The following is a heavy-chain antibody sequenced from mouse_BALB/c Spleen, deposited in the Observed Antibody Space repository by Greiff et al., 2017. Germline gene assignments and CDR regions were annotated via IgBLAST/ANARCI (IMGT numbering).Heavy chain of an antibody. CDR1: GFTFSSFG. V-gene: IGHV5-17*02. J-gene: IGHJ1*01. Sequence: EVQRVESGGGLVQPGGSRKLSCAASGFTFSSFGMHWVRQAPEKGLEWVAYISSGSSTIYYADTVKGRFTISRDNPKNTLFLQMTSLRSEDTAMYYCARGTYDGYSYWYFDVWGAGTTVTVSS. CDR3: ARGTYDGYSYWYFDV. D-gene: IGHD2-3*01. CDR2: ISSGSSTI.